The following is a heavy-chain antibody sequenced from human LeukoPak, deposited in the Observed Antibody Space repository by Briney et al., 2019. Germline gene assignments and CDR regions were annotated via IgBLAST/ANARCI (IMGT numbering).Heavy chain of an antibody. Sequence: GGSLRLSCAASGFTFRSYSMNWVRQAPGKGLEWVSSISSSSSYIYYADSVKGRFTISRDNAKNSLYLQMNSLRAEDTAVYYCARGRRYCSSTSCPYYYYMDVWGKGTTVTVSS. J-gene: IGHJ6*03. CDR1: GFTFRSYS. D-gene: IGHD2-2*01. CDR3: ARGRRYCSSTSCPYYYYMDV. V-gene: IGHV3-21*01. CDR2: ISSSSSYI.